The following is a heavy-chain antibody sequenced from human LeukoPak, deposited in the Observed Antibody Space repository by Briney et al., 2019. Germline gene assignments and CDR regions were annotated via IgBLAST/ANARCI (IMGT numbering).Heavy chain of an antibody. V-gene: IGHV3-21*01. CDR3: ARVDAFDL. J-gene: IGHJ3*01. Sequence: GGSLRLSFAPSGFTFSGYDWNWVRQAPGQGREWVSYISSSSSYIYYADSVKGRFTISRDNAKNSLYLQMNSLRAEDTAVYYCARVDAFDLWGQGTMVTVSS. CDR1: GFTFSGYD. CDR2: ISSSSSYI.